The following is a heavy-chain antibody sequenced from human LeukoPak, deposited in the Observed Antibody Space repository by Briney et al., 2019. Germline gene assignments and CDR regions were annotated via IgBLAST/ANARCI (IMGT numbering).Heavy chain of an antibody. Sequence: GESLKISCKTSGYSFTDYWIGWVRQMPGKGLEWMGFIYPSDSGTRYSPSLQGQVTISADKSISTAYLQWSSLKASDTAMYYCARHYKIAVAGGFGYWGQGTLVTVSS. CDR3: ARHYKIAVAGGFGY. J-gene: IGHJ4*02. V-gene: IGHV5-51*01. CDR2: IYPSDSGT. D-gene: IGHD6-19*01. CDR1: GYSFTDYW.